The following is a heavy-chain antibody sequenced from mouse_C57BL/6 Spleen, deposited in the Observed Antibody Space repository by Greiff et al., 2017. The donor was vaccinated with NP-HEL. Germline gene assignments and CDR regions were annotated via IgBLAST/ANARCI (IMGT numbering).Heavy chain of an antibody. CDR2: INPSTGGT. Sequence: EVQLQQSGPELVKPGASVKISCKASSYSFTGYYMNWVKQSPEKSLEWIGEINPSTGGTTYNQKFKAKATLTVDKSSSTAYMQLKSLTSEDSAVYYCARREYWGQGTTLTVSS. CDR1: SYSFTGYY. J-gene: IGHJ2*01. V-gene: IGHV1-42*01. CDR3: ARREY.